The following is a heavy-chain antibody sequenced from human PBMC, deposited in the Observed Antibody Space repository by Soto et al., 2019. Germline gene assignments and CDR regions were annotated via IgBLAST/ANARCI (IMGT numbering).Heavy chain of an antibody. J-gene: IGHJ4*02. Sequence: SLRLSCAASGFTFSSYAMSWVRQAPGKGLEWVSAISDSGGSTYYADSVKGRFTISRDNSKNTLYLQMNSLRAEDTAVYYCAKLELTLYDPLDYWGQGTLVTVSS. V-gene: IGHV3-23*01. D-gene: IGHD5-12*01. CDR1: GFTFSSYA. CDR2: ISDSGGST. CDR3: AKLELTLYDPLDY.